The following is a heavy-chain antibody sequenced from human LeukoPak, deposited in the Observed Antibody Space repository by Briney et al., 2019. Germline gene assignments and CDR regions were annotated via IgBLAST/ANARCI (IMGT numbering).Heavy chain of an antibody. CDR1: GGSISSYY. Sequence: TSETLSLTCTVSGGSISSYYWSWIRQPPGKGLEWIGYIYYSGSTNYNPSLKSRVTISVDTSKNQFSLKLSSVTAADTAVYYCARSRIQLWLYYFDYWGQGTLVTVSS. CDR3: ARSRIQLWLYYFDY. J-gene: IGHJ4*02. V-gene: IGHV4-59*12. CDR2: IYYSGST. D-gene: IGHD5-18*01.